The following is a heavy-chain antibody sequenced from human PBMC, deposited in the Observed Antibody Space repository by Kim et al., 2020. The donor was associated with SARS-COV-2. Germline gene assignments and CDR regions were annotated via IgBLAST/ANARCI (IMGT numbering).Heavy chain of an antibody. J-gene: IGHJ6*02. CDR3: ARGRVGYGMDV. D-gene: IGHD1-26*01. Sequence: NHNPAPKSRVTISVDTSKNQFTRKLGSVTAADTAVYYCARGRVGYGMDVWGQGTTVTVSS. V-gene: IGHV4-34*01.